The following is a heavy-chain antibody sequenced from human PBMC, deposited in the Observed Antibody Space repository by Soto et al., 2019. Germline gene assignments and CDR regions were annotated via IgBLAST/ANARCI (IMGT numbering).Heavy chain of an antibody. V-gene: IGHV1-58*01. CDR1: GFTFTNSA. Sequence: SVKVSCKASGFTFTNSAVQWVRQARGQRLEWVGWIVVGSGNTGYAQKFQGRVTMTRNTSISTAYMELSSLRSEDTAVYYCARERTGTTSMDVRGQGTTVTVSS. CDR2: IVVGSGNT. D-gene: IGHD1-1*01. CDR3: ARERTGTTSMDV. J-gene: IGHJ6*02.